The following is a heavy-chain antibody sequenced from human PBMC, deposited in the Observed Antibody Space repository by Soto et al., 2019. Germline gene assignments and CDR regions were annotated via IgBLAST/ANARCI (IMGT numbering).Heavy chain of an antibody. Sequence: PGGSLRLSCAVSGFSFGTYWMSWVRQAPGKGLEWLASIKEDGSERYYLDSVKGRFTISRDNAKDSPSLQMNSLRGEDTAFYYCARDVGPVTIFGEALSGYFDFWGQGTRVTV. J-gene: IGHJ4*02. CDR3: ARDVGPVTIFGEALSGYFDF. D-gene: IGHD3-3*01. V-gene: IGHV3-7*03. CDR1: GFSFGTYW. CDR2: IKEDGSER.